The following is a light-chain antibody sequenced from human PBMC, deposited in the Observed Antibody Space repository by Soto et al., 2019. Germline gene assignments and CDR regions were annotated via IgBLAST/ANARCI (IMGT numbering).Light chain of an antibody. V-gene: IGKV1-39*01. CDR3: QQSYSKWT. CDR1: ESVSSY. CDR2: AAS. J-gene: IGKJ1*01. Sequence: DIQMTQSPSSLSASVGDRVTITCRAKESVSSYVNWYQQKPGKAPKLLIYAASSLQSGVPARFSGSGAVTDFTLTISGLQPEDFATYYCQQSYSKWTFGQGTKVEIK.